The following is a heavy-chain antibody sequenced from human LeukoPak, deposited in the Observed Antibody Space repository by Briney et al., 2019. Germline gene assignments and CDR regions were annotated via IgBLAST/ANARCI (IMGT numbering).Heavy chain of an antibody. J-gene: IGHJ5*02. CDR3: AKLEYSSSGFDP. D-gene: IGHD6-6*01. CDR2: ISGSGGST. CDR1: GFTFSSYA. Sequence: GGSLRLSCAASGFTFSSYAMSWVRQAPGKGLEWVSAISGSGGSTYYADSVKGRSTISRDNSKNSLYLQMNSLRAEGTAVYYCAKLEYSSSGFDPWGQGTLVTVSS. V-gene: IGHV3-23*01.